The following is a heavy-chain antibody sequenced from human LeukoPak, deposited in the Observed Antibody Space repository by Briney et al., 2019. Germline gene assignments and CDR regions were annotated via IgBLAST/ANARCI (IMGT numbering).Heavy chain of an antibody. Sequence: ASETLSLTCTVSGASISSGGYYWTWIRQHPGKGLEWIGYIYYSGSTHYNPSLESRVSISVDTSKNQFSLELKSVTAADTAVYYCVRSPGRKVAVAASLLESWGQGALVTVSS. J-gene: IGHJ4*02. D-gene: IGHD6-19*01. V-gene: IGHV4-31*03. CDR3: VRSPGRKVAVAASLLES. CDR1: GASISSGGYY. CDR2: IYYSGST.